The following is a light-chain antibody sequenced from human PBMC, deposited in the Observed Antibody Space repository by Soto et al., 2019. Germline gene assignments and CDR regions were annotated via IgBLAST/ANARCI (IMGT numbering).Light chain of an antibody. Sequence: EIVLTQSPGTLSLSPGERATLSCRASQSVSSSYLAWYQQKPGQAPTLLIYGASSRATGIPDRFSGSGAGTDFTLTISRLEPEEFAVYYCQQYGSSRTFGQGTKVEIK. CDR1: QSVSSSY. CDR2: GAS. J-gene: IGKJ1*01. V-gene: IGKV3-20*01. CDR3: QQYGSSRT.